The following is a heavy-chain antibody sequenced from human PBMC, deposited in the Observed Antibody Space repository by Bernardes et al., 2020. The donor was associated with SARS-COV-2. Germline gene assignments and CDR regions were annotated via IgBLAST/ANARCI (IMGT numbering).Heavy chain of an antibody. CDR1: GFTFSSYG. CDR3: ARILRDNGFGSGYYDL. V-gene: IGHV3-48*04. CDR2: ISGSSSTI. Sequence: GGSLRLSCAASGFTFSSYGMNWVRQAPGKGLEWVSSISGSSSTIYYADSVKGRFTISRDNAKNSLYLQMNSLRAEDTAVYHCARILRDNGFGSGYYDLWGRGTLVTVSS. J-gene: IGHJ2*01. D-gene: IGHD4-17*01.